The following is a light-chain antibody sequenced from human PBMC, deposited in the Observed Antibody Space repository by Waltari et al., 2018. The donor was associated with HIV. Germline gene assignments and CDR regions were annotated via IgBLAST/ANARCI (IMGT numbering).Light chain of an antibody. CDR1: QSVAGNH. CDR2: DTY. Sequence: EIVLTQSPGTLSLSSGERVTLSCRASQSVAGNHLAWYQQRTGQAPRLLIYDTYRRATGIPDRFSGSGSGTDLTLTIGSLEPEDFSVYYCQQYGTSVTFGQGTRLEIK. V-gene: IGKV3-20*01. J-gene: IGKJ5*01. CDR3: QQYGTSVT.